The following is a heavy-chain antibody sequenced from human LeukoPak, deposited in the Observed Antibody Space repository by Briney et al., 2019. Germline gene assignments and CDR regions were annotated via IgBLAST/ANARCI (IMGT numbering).Heavy chain of an antibody. V-gene: IGHV3-23*01. CDR3: ARVLLWFGEPFPGEDV. D-gene: IGHD3-10*01. J-gene: IGHJ6*02. Sequence: GGSLRLSCAAAGITFSTYAMTWVRQAPGKGLEWVSAISGSGGSTYYAASVKGRFTISRDNSKNTLYLQMNSLRAEDTAVYYCARVLLWFGEPFPGEDVWGQGTTVTVSS. CDR2: ISGSGGST. CDR1: GITFSTYA.